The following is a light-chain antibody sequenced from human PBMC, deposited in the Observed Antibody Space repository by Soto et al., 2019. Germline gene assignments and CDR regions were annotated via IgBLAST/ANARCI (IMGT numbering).Light chain of an antibody. CDR2: GVS. V-gene: IGKV3D-15*01. Sequence: EIVLTQSPGTLSLSPGERATLSCRASQSVTNNQFAWFRQKPGQAPRLLIWGVSNRATGIPDRFSGSGSGTEFTLTISSLQSEDFAVYYCQQYNNWPLTFGGGTKVEIK. J-gene: IGKJ4*01. CDR1: QSVTNN. CDR3: QQYNNWPLT.